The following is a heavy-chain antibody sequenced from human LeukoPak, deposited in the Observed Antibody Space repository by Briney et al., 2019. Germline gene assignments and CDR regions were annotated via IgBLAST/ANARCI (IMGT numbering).Heavy chain of an antibody. CDR3: ARGLIAAVGTYYYYGMDV. V-gene: IGHV1-69*13. Sequence: ASVKVSCKASGGTFSSYAISWVRQAPGQGLEWMGGIISIFGTANYAQKFQGRVTITADESTSTAYMELSSLRSEDTAVYYCARGLIAAVGTYYYYGMDVWGKGTTVTVSS. CDR2: IISIFGTA. D-gene: IGHD6-13*01. CDR1: GGTFSSYA. J-gene: IGHJ6*04.